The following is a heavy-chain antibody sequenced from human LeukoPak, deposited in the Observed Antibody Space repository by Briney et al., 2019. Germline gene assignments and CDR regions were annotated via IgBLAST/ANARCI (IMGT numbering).Heavy chain of an antibody. Sequence: ASVKVSCKASGYTFTSYDINWVRQATGQGLEWMGWMNPNNGNTGYAQKFQGRVNMTRNTSISTAYMELSSLESEDTAVYYCARRRSGSSGPPSDHWGQGTLVTVSS. J-gene: IGHJ4*02. CDR2: MNPNNGNT. V-gene: IGHV1-8*01. D-gene: IGHD6-6*01. CDR3: ARRRSGSSGPPSDH. CDR1: GYTFTSYD.